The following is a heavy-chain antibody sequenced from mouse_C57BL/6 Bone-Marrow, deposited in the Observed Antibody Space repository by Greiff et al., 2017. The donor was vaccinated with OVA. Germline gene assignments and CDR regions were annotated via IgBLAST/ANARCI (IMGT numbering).Heavy chain of an antibody. J-gene: IGHJ4*01. D-gene: IGHD1-1*01. CDR2: ISSGGDYI. V-gene: IGHV5-9-1*02. Sequence: DVKLVESGEGLVKPGGSLKLSCAASGFTFSSYAMSWVRQTPEKRLEWVAYISSGGDYIYYADTVKGRFTISRDNARNTLYLQMSSLKSEDTAMYYCTRDPSYYYGSSVYAMDYWGQGTSVTVSS. CDR3: TRDPSYYYGSSVYAMDY. CDR1: GFTFSSYA.